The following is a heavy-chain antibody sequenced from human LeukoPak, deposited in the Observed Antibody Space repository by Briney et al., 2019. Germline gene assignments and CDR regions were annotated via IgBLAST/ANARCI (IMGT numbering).Heavy chain of an antibody. J-gene: IGHJ4*02. V-gene: IGHV4-38-2*01. CDR3: ARIFSYYFDY. Sequence: PSETLSLTCAVSGYSISSGYYWGWIRQPPGKGLEWIGNIYHSGSTYYNPSLKSRVTISVDTSKNQFSLKLSSVTAADTAVYYCARIFSYYFDYWGQGTLVTVSS. CDR2: IYHSGST. D-gene: IGHD2-15*01. CDR1: GYSISSGYY.